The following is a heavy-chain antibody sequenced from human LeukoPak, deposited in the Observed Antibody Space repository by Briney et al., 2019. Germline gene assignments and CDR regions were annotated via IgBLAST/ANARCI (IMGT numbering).Heavy chain of an antibody. CDR1: GGSISSYY. J-gene: IGHJ4*02. D-gene: IGHD2-15*01. Sequence: SETLSLTCTVSGGSISSYYWSWIRQPPGKGLEWIGYIYYSGSTSYNPSLKSRVTMSVHTSKNQFSLSLSSVTAADTAVYYCARRYCGGGSCYSSFDYWGQGTLVSVSS. V-gene: IGHV4-59*08. CDR3: ARRYCGGGSCYSSFDY. CDR2: IYYSGST.